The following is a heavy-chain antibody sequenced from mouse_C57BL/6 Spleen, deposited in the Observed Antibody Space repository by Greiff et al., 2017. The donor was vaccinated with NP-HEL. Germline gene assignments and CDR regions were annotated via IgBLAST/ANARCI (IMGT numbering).Heavy chain of an antibody. J-gene: IGHJ4*01. D-gene: IGHD3-3*01. CDR3: ARDKSRAMDY. CDR1: GYTFTSYW. CDR2: IDPSDSYT. V-gene: IGHV1-69*01. Sequence: QVQLKQPGAELVMPGASVKLSCKASGYTFTSYWMHWVKQRPGQGLEWIGEIDPSDSYTNYNQKFKGKSTLTVDKSSSTAYMQLSSLTSEDSAVYYCARDKSRAMDYWGQGTSVTVSS.